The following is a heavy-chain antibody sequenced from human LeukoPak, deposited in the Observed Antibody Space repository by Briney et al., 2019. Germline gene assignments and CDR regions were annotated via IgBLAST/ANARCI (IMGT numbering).Heavy chain of an antibody. D-gene: IGHD3-16*01. V-gene: IGHV4-39*07. CDR1: GGSISSSSYY. Sequence: SETLSLTCTVSGGSISSSSYYWGWIRQPPGKGLEWIGEINHSGSTNYNPSLKSRVTISVDTSKNQFSLKLSSVTAADTAVYYCARGSYAGFFSPGYYMDVWGKGTTVTVSS. J-gene: IGHJ6*03. CDR2: INHSGST. CDR3: ARGSYAGFFSPGYYMDV.